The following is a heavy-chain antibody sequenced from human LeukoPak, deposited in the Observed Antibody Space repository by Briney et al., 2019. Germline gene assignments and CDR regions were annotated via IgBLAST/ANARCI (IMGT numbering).Heavy chain of an antibody. CDR1: GFTFSDYY. Sequence: GGSLRLSCAASGFTFSDYYMTWIRQAPGKGLEYVSYISGSNNDATYADSVKGRFTISRDNAKNSLYLQMNSLRAEDTAVYYCARDGEWLRPNDYWGQGTLVTVSS. J-gene: IGHJ4*02. D-gene: IGHD3-3*01. CDR3: ARDGEWLRPNDY. CDR2: ISGSNNDA. V-gene: IGHV3-11*06.